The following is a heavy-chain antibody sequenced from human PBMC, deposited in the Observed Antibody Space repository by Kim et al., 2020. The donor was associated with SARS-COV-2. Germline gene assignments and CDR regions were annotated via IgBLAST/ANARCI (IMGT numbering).Heavy chain of an antibody. CDR1: GFSVRINY. J-gene: IGHJ4*02. CDR3: ARGDFIADPGNMSDY. V-gene: IGHV3-53*01. CDR2: IYANGNT. Sequence: GGSLRLSCAASGFSVRINYVTWVRQAPGKGLEWVSVIYANGNTYYPDSVKGRFTISRDTSKNTVYLQMNNLRAEDTAVYYCARGDFIADPGNMSDYWGQGALVTVSS. D-gene: IGHD6-13*01.